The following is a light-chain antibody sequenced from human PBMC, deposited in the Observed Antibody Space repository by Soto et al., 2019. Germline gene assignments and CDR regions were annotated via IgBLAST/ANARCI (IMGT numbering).Light chain of an antibody. Sequence: EIVLTQSPGTLSLSPGERATLSCRASQSVSSSYLAWYQQKPGQAPRLLIYGASSRATGIPDRFSGSGSGTDFTLTSSRLEHEDVAVYYCQRYGSSYTFGQGTKLEIK. V-gene: IGKV3-20*01. CDR1: QSVSSSY. J-gene: IGKJ2*01. CDR3: QRYGSSYT. CDR2: GAS.